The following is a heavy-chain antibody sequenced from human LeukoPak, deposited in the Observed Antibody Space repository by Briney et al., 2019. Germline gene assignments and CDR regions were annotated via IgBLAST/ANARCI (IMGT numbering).Heavy chain of an antibody. V-gene: IGHV3-30*02. J-gene: IGHJ5*02. Sequence: PGGSLRLSCAASGFTFSSYGMHWVRQAPGKGLEWVAFIRYDGSNKYYADSVKGRFTISRDNSKNTLYLQMNSLRAEDTPVYYCAKSHIAWQLADWFDPWGQGTLVTVSS. D-gene: IGHD6-13*01. CDR3: AKSHIAWQLADWFDP. CDR1: GFTFSSYG. CDR2: IRYDGSNK.